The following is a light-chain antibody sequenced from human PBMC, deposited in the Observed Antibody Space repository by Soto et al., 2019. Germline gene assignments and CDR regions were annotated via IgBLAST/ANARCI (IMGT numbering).Light chain of an antibody. CDR3: SSYSTTNILV. CDR2: DVN. J-gene: IGLJ1*01. V-gene: IGLV2-14*03. CDR1: SSDVGAYEH. Sequence: QSALTQPASGSGSPGQPVTFSCTGASSDVGAYEHVSWYQQHPGRAPKLILYDVNNRPSGVSNHFSGSKSGNTASLVISGLQANDEADYYCSSYSTTNILVFGSGTKAPS.